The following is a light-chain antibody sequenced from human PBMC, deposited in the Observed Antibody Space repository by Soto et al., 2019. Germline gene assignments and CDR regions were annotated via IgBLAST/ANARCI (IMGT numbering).Light chain of an antibody. CDR3: QQSYSMPRT. Sequence: DIHMTQSPSSLSASVGDRITITCRASQSISNYLNWYQQKPGKAPKLLIYAASSLQSGVPSRFSGSGSGTDFTLTISSLQPEDFATYSCQQSYSMPRTFGQGSKVDI. V-gene: IGKV1-39*01. CDR2: AAS. CDR1: QSISNY. J-gene: IGKJ1*01.